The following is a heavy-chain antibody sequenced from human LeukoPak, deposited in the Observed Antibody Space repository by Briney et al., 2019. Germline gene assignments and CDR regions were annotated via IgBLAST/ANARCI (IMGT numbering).Heavy chain of an antibody. J-gene: IGHJ4*02. D-gene: IGHD3-3*01. CDR3: ARALSDSVRFLEWLLQGDYFDY. V-gene: IGHV1-3*01. CDR2: INAGNGNT. CDR1: GYTFTSYA. Sequence: ASVKVSCKASGYTFTSYAMHWVRQAPGQRLEWMGWINAGNGNTKYSQKFQGRVTITRDTSASTAYMELSSLRSEDTAVYYCARALSDSVRFLEWLLQGDYFDYWGQGTLVTVSS.